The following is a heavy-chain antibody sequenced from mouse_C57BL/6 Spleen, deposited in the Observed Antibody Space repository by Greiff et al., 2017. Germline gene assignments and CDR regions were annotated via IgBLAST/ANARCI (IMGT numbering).Heavy chain of an antibody. D-gene: IGHD2-10*02. CDR3: ARTPLDYYAMDY. CDR2: IYPGDGDT. CDR1: GYAFSSSW. J-gene: IGHJ4*01. V-gene: IGHV1-82*01. Sequence: VQLQQSGPELVKPGASVKISCKASGYAFSSSWMNWVKQRPGQGLEWIGRIYPGDGDTNYNGKFKGKATLTADKSSSTAYMQLSSLASEDSAVYFCARTPLDYYAMDYWGQGTSVTVSS.